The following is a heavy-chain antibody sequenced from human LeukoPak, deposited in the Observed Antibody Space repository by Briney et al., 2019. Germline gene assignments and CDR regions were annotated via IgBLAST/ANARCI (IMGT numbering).Heavy chain of an antibody. Sequence: SETLSLTCTVSGGSISSSSYYWGWIRQPPGKGLEWIGSIYYSGSTYYNPSLKSRVTISADTSKNQFSLKLSSVTAADTAVYYCARALNGPDFDLWGRGTLVTVSS. J-gene: IGHJ2*01. CDR2: IYYSGST. CDR3: ARALNGPDFDL. CDR1: GGSISSSSYY. D-gene: IGHD3-16*01. V-gene: IGHV4-39*01.